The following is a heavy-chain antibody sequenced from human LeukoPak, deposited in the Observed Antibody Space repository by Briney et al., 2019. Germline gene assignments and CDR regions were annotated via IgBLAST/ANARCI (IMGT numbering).Heavy chain of an antibody. CDR3: ARYYYGSGSYRLEAFDI. V-gene: IGHV3-23*01. Sequence: GGALRLSCAASGFTFSSYAMSWVRQAPGKGLEWVSTVGGGGGSTLTADSVKGRFTISRDNSKNTLYLQMNSLRAEDTAVYYCARYYYGSGSYRLEAFDIWGQGTMVTVSS. CDR1: GFTFSSYA. D-gene: IGHD3-10*01. CDR2: VGGGGGST. J-gene: IGHJ3*02.